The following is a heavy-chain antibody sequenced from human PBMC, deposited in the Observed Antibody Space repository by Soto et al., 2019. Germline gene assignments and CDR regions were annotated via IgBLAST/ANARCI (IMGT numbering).Heavy chain of an antibody. CDR3: ARRGYCSGGGCPNAFDL. CDR2: IYPGDSDT. Sequence: HGESLKISCKGSGYSFTSYWIGWVRQMPGKGLEWMGIIYPGDSDTRSSPSLQGQVTISADKSINPAYLQWSSLKASDTAMYYCARRGYCSGGGCPNAFDLWGQGTMVTVSS. D-gene: IGHD2-15*01. V-gene: IGHV5-51*01. J-gene: IGHJ3*01. CDR1: GYSFTSYW.